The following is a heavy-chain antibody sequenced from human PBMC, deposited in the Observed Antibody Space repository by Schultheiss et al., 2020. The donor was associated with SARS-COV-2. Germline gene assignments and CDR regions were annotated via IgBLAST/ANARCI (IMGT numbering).Heavy chain of an antibody. CDR1: GFTFSSYA. Sequence: GGSLRLSCAASGFTFSSYAMSWVRQAPGKGLEWVSAISGSGGSTYYADSVKGRFTISRDNSKNTLYLQMNSLRAEDTAVYYCAKDRSYYDFWSGYYHARSGHDAFDIWGQGTMVTVSS. CDR3: AKDRSYYDFWSGYYHARSGHDAFDI. CDR2: ISGSGGST. J-gene: IGHJ3*02. V-gene: IGHV3-23*01. D-gene: IGHD3-3*01.